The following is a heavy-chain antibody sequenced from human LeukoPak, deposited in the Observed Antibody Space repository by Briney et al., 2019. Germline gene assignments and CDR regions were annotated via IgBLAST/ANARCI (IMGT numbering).Heavy chain of an antibody. D-gene: IGHD2-2*01. J-gene: IGHJ2*01. V-gene: IGHV3-21*04. CDR3: ARDSTHCSSTSCYRYWYFDL. Sequence: GGSLRLSCAASGFTFSSYSMNWVRQAPGKGLEWVSSISSSSSYIYYADSVKGRFTISRDNAKNSLYLQMNSLRAADTAVYYCARDSTHCSSTSCYRYWYFDLWGRGTLVTVSS. CDR2: ISSSSSYI. CDR1: GFTFSSYS.